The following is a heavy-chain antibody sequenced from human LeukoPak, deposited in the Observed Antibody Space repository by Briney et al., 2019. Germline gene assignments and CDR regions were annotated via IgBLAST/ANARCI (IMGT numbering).Heavy chain of an antibody. CDR2: IYYSGST. Sequence: PSQTLSLTCTVSGGSISSGDYYWSWIRQPPGKGLEWIGYIYYSGSTYYNPSLKSRVTISVDTSKNQFSLKLSSVTAADTAVYYCARELTLHYGMDVWGKGTTVTVSS. CDR3: ARELTLHYGMDV. J-gene: IGHJ6*04. CDR1: GGSISSGDYY. D-gene: IGHD3-9*01. V-gene: IGHV4-30-4*01.